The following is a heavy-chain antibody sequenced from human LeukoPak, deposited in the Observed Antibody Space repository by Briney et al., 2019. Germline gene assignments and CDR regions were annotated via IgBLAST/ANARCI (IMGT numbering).Heavy chain of an antibody. V-gene: IGHV3-48*01. CDR2: ISRSSDAI. Sequence: GALRLSCAASGFNLSAYSMNWVRQAPGKGPAWVSYISRSSDAIYDADSVKGRFTISRDNAKNLLFLQMNSLGVEDTALYYCARGDSDHYITLDYWGQGTLVTVSS. CDR1: GFNLSAYS. D-gene: IGHD4-17*01. CDR3: ARGDSDHYITLDY. J-gene: IGHJ4*02.